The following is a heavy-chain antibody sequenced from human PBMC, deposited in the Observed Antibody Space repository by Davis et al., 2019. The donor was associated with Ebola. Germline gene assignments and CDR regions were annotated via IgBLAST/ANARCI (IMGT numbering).Heavy chain of an antibody. CDR2: IYPRDSYT. D-gene: IGHD2-8*02. CDR1: GYAFSSHW. Sequence: GESLKISCKAYGYAFSSHWIGWVRQMPGKGLEWMGIIYPRDSYTRYSPSLRGQVTISADKSMKTAFLQWSSLKASDSGMYYCASLRRTITGMDDGFDIWGQGTMVTVSS. CDR3: ASLRRTITGMDDGFDI. V-gene: IGHV5-51*01. J-gene: IGHJ3*02.